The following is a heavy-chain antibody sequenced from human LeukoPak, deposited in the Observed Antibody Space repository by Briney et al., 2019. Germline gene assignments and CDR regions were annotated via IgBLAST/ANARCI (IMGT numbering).Heavy chain of an antibody. Sequence: ASVKVSCKASGYTFTGYYMHWVRQAPGQGLEWMGWINPNSGGTNYAQKFQGRVTMTRDTSISTAYMELSRLRSDDTAVYYCAMSHSLGGSQQLPALDYWGQGTLVTVSS. J-gene: IGHJ4*02. CDR1: GYTFTGYY. V-gene: IGHV1-2*02. CDR3: AMSHSLGGSQQLPALDY. CDR2: INPNSGGT. D-gene: IGHD6-13*01.